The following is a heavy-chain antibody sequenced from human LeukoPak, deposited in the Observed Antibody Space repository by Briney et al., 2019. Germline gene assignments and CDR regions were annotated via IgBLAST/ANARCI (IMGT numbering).Heavy chain of an antibody. Sequence: GRSLRLSCAASGFTFSSCGMHWVRQAPGKGLEWVAVQSYDGSNKYYADSVKGRFTISRDNSKNTLYLQMNSLRAEDTAVYYCAKAYPSSGWCGHFDYWGQGTLVTVSS. CDR2: QSYDGSNK. J-gene: IGHJ4*02. D-gene: IGHD6-19*01. V-gene: IGHV3-30*18. CDR1: GFTFSSCG. CDR3: AKAYPSSGWCGHFDY.